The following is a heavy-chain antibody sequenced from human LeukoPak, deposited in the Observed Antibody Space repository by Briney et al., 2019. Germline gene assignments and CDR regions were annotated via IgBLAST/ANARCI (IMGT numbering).Heavy chain of an antibody. CDR1: GFTFSNYW. J-gene: IGHJ4*02. Sequence: GGSLRLSCAASGFTFSNYWMHWVRQAPGKGLVWVSRISSDESITSYADSVKGRFTISRDDSKNTLYLQMNSLKTEDTAVYYCTTGGQDYFDYWGQGTLVTVSS. CDR2: ISSDESIT. CDR3: TTGGQDYFDY. V-gene: IGHV3-74*01.